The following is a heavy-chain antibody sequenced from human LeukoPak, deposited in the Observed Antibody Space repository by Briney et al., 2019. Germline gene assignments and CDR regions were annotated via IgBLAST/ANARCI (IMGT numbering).Heavy chain of an antibody. J-gene: IGHJ4*02. CDR2: ISAYNGNT. V-gene: IGHV1-18*04. CDR3: ARAPGFLDY. Sequence: ASVKVSCKASGYTFTGYYMHWVRQAPGQGLEWMGWISAYNGNTNYAQKLQGRVTMTTDTSTGTAYMELRSLRSDDTAVYYCARAPGFLDYWGQGNLVIVSS. D-gene: IGHD3-3*01. CDR1: GYTFTGYY.